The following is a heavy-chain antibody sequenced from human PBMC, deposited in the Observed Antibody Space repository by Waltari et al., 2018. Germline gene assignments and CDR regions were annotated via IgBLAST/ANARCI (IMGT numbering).Heavy chain of an antibody. CDR3: ARGSRESVFGVVTRFDP. V-gene: IGHV4-34*01. J-gene: IGHJ5*02. Sequence: QVQLQQWGAGLLKPSETLSLTCAVYGGSFSGYYWSWIRQPPGKGLEWIGEINQRGSTNYNPSLKSRVTISVDTSKNQFYLKLSSVTAADTAVYYCARGSRESVFGVVTRFDPWGQGTLVTVSS. CDR2: INQRGST. CDR1: GGSFSGYY. D-gene: IGHD3-3*01.